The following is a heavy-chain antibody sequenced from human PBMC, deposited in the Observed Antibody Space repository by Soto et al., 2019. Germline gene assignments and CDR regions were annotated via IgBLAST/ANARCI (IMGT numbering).Heavy chain of an antibody. CDR2: IKQDGSEK. D-gene: IGHD3-22*01. CDR3: AAIVVVWGGFDI. J-gene: IGHJ3*02. V-gene: IGHV3-7*01. CDR1: GLTLSSYW. Sequence: SLSVAFAASGLTLSSYWMSWVRPAAGKGLEWVANIKQDGSEKYYVDSVKGRFTISRDNAKNSLYLQMNSLRAEDTAVYYCAAIVVVWGGFDIWGQGTMVTVSS.